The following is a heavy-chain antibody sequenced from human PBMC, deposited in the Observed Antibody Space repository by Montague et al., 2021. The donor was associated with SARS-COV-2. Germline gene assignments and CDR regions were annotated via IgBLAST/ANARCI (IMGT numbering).Heavy chain of an antibody. V-gene: IGHV4-4*02. Sequence: SETLSLTCAVSGGSISSSNWWSWVRQPPGKGLEWIREIYHSGSTSYNPSLKSRVTISVDKSKNQFSLKLSSVTAADTAVYYCARVHPLWFGELLLDYYYYYGMDVWGQGTTVTVSS. CDR2: IYHSGST. J-gene: IGHJ6*02. D-gene: IGHD3-10*01. CDR3: ARVHPLWFGELLLDYYYYYGMDV. CDR1: GGSISSSNW.